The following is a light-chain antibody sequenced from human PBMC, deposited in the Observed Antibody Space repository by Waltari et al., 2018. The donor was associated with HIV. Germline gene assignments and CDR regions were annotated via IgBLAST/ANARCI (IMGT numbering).Light chain of an antibody. CDR3: SSCAGSNNGV. CDR2: EVS. V-gene: IGLV2-8*01. J-gene: IGLJ3*02. CDR1: RSDVGGYNY. Sequence: QSALTQPPSASGSPGQSVTISCTGTRSDVGGYNYGPWYQQHPGKAPKLMFYEVSKRPSGVPDRFSGSKSGNTASLTVSGLQAEDEADYYCSSCAGSNNGVFGGGTKLPVL.